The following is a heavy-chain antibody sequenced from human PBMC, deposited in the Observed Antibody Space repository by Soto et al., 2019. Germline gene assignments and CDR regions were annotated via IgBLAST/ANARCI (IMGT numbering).Heavy chain of an antibody. J-gene: IGHJ6*02. V-gene: IGHV1-69*06. D-gene: IGHD2-21*01. CDR1: GETFRRDV. Sequence: QVQLVQSGAEVKKSGSSVKVSCKAPGETFRRDVISWVRQAPGQGLEWLGGITPMSGTTDYAQKFQGRVTIAGDRSTSTVYMALSSLRSDDTAVYYCARDPVDLFGYLDVWGQGTPVTVAS. CDR3: ARDPVDLFGYLDV. CDR2: ITPMSGTT.